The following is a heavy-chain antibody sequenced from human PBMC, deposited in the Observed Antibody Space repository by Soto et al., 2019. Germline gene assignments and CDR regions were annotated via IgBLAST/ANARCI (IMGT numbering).Heavy chain of an antibody. Sequence: GGSLRLCCAASGYTFSDYYLSWIRQAPGKGLEWISYDGSNKYYADSVKGRFTISRDNSKNTLYLQMNSLRAEDTAVYYCARGRLITMIVVPDDAFDIWGQGTMVTVSS. CDR1: GYTFSDYY. J-gene: IGHJ3*02. V-gene: IGHV3-30-3*01. CDR3: ARGRLITMIVVPDDAFDI. D-gene: IGHD3-22*01. CDR2: SYDGSNK.